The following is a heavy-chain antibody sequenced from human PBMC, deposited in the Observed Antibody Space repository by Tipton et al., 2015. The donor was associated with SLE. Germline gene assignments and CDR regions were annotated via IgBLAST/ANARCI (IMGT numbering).Heavy chain of an antibody. CDR3: ARSLVWSGYYGYMDV. CDR2: ISYDGSKK. Sequence: SLRLSCAASGFTFSSYAMHWVRQAPGKGLEWVAVISYDGSKKYYADSVKGRFAISRDNSKNTLYLQMNSLRAEDTAVYYCARSLVWSGYYGYMDVWGKGTTVTVSS. J-gene: IGHJ6*03. CDR1: GFTFSSYA. V-gene: IGHV3-30*09. D-gene: IGHD3-3*01.